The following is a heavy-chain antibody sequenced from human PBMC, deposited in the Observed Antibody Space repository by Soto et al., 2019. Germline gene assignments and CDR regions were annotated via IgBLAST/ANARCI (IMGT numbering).Heavy chain of an antibody. Sequence: QITLKESGPTLVKPTQTLTLTCTFSGFSLSTSGVGVGWIRQPPGKALEWLALIYWDDDKRYSPTLKSRLTITKDTSKNQVVLTMTNMDPVDTATYYCAHFSVQDCSGGSCYWGQGTLVTVSS. CDR3: AHFSVQDCSGGSCY. J-gene: IGHJ4*02. CDR2: IYWDDDK. CDR1: GFSLSTSGVG. D-gene: IGHD2-15*01. V-gene: IGHV2-5*02.